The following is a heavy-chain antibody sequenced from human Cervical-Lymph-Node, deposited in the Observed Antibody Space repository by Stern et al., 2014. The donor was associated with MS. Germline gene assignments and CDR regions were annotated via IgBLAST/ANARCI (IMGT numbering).Heavy chain of an antibody. Sequence: DQLVASWAEVKKPGPSVKVSRKASEGTFSHPSISWVLLAPGQGLELVGWIIAICCAPVSRERIQGRLMIITGDSTVTVYMELTSLTSEDTAVYYCARGAYCGGDCYWGWHDLWGQGTLVTVSS. J-gene: IGHJ5*02. CDR1: EGTFSHPS. CDR3: ARGAYCGGDCYWGWHDL. D-gene: IGHD2-21*02. V-gene: IGHV1-69*05. CDR2: IIAICCAP.